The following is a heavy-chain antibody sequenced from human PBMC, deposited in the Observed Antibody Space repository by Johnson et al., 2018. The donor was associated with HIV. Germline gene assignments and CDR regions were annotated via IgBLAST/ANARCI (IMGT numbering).Heavy chain of an antibody. CDR1: GFTFSSYG. CDR2: ISYDGSNK. J-gene: IGHJ3*02. Sequence: QVHLVESGGGVVQPGRSLRLSCAASGFTFSSYGMHWVRQAPGKGLEWVAVISYDGSNKYYADSVKGRFTISRDNSKNTLYLQMNSLRAEDTAVYYCAKDLPPNSSWYGAPDAFDIWGQGTMVTVSS. CDR3: AKDLPPNSSWYGAPDAFDI. V-gene: IGHV3-30*18. D-gene: IGHD6-13*01.